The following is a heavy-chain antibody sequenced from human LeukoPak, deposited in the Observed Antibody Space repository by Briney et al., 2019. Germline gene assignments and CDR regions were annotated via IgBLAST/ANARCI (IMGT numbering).Heavy chain of an antibody. CDR2: IYTTGAT. CDR3: ARQGYTASYYFLDY. Sequence: PSETLSLTCTVSGGSIRSYFWGWVRQPAGKGLEWIGRIYTTGATFYNPSLKTRLTMSIDTSENQFSLRLTSVVAADTAVYYCARQGYTASYYFLDYWSQGTLVTVSS. D-gene: IGHD1-26*01. J-gene: IGHJ4*02. V-gene: IGHV4-4*07. CDR1: GGSIRSYF.